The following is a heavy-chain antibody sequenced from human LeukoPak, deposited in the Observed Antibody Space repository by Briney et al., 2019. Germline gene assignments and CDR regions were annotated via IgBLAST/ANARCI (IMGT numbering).Heavy chain of an antibody. CDR3: AKDLSPFDY. V-gene: IGHV3-7*03. J-gene: IGHJ4*02. CDR2: IQQDGSEK. CDR1: GFTFSSYW. Sequence: QTGGSLRLSCAASGFTFSSYWMSWVRQAPGKGLEWVANIQQDGSEKYYVDSVKGRFTISRDNSKNTLYLQMNSLRAEDTAVYYCAKDLSPFDYWGQGTLVTVSS.